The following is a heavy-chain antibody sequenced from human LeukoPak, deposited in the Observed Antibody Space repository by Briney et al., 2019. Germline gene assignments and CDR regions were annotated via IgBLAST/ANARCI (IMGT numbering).Heavy chain of an antibody. CDR1: GYTFTGYY. D-gene: IGHD3-3*01. J-gene: IGHJ5*02. CDR3: ARTFTIFGVVIPFGWFDP. Sequence: ASVKVSCKASGYTFTGYYMHWVRQAPGQGLEWMGWINPNSGGTNYAQKFHGRVTMTRDTSISTAYMELSRLRSDDTAVYYCARTFTIFGVVIPFGWFDPWGQGTLVTVSS. CDR2: INPNSGGT. V-gene: IGHV1-2*02.